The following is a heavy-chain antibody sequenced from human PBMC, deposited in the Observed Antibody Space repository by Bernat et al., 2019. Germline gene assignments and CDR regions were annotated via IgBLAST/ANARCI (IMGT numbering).Heavy chain of an antibody. J-gene: IGHJ4*02. V-gene: IGHV3-30*03. CDR3: TRGCPGSTTCYIVDY. D-gene: IGHD2-2*01. CDR2: ISSDGNTK. CDR1: GFSFSSHG. Sequence: QVQLMESGGGVVQPGRSLGLSCAASGFSFSSHGMHWVRQAPGKGLEWVAVISSDGNTKTYRDSVRGRFTISRDNSKNTLYLEMNSLRAEDTALYYCTRGCPGSTTCYIVDYWGQGTLVTVSS.